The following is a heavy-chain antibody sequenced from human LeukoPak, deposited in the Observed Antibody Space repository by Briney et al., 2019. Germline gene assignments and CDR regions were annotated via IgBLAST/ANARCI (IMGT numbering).Heavy chain of an antibody. Sequence: SVKVSCKASGGTFSSYAISWVRQAPGQGLEWMGGIIPIFGTANYAQKFQGRVAITTDESTSTAYMELSSLRSEDTAVYYCARSGGSGRGNYMDVWGKGTTVTVSS. J-gene: IGHJ6*03. CDR3: ARSGGSGRGNYMDV. CDR2: IIPIFGTA. D-gene: IGHD2-15*01. CDR1: GGTFSSYA. V-gene: IGHV1-69*05.